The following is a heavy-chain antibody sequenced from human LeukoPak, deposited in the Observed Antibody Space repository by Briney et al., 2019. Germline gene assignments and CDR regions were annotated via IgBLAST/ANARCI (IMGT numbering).Heavy chain of an antibody. D-gene: IGHD5-18*01. CDR1: GYTFTGYC. V-gene: IGHV1-2*02. CDR3: ARDPFTTGYSPDTFDY. CDR2: INPNSGGT. Sequence: ASVKVSCKASGYTFTGYCMHWVRQAPGQGLEWMGWINPNSGGTNYAQKFQGRVTMTRDTSISTAYMELSRLRSDDTAVYYCARDPFTTGYSPDTFDYWGQGTLVTVSS. J-gene: IGHJ4*02.